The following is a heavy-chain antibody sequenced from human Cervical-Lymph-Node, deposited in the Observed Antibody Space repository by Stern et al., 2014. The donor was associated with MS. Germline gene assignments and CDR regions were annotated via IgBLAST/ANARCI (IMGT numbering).Heavy chain of an antibody. V-gene: IGHV1-18*04. CDR3: ARAYFDSYGLDV. Sequence: QVQLGQSGADVKKPGASVKVSCKASSYTFSSYGIAWVRQAPGQGLEWMGWINGYEGDTNYAPKLQGRVALTTDPSTRTAYMEIRSLRFDDTAVYYCARAYFDSYGLDVWGQGTTVTVSS. CDR2: INGYEGDT. CDR1: SYTFSSYG. D-gene: IGHD3-9*01. J-gene: IGHJ6*02.